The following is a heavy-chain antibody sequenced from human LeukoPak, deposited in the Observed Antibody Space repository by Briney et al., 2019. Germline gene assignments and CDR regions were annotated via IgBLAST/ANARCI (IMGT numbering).Heavy chain of an antibody. V-gene: IGHV3-7*01. CDR1: GFTFSSYA. D-gene: IGHD3-10*01. CDR3: ARDQPMGSY. Sequence: GGSLRLSCAASGFTFSSYAMHWVRQAPGKGLEWVANIKPDGSEKNYVDSVKGRFTISRDNAKNSLYLQMNSLRVEDTAVYYCARDQPMGSYWGQGTLVTVSS. J-gene: IGHJ4*02. CDR2: IKPDGSEK.